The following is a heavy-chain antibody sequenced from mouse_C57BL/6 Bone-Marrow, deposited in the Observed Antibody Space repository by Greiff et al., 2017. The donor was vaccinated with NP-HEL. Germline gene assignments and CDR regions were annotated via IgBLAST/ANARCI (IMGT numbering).Heavy chain of an antibody. CDR2: ISSGGSYT. CDR1: GFTFSSYG. D-gene: IGHD2-5*01. J-gene: IGHJ1*03. Sequence: EVKLMESGGDLVKPGGSLKLSCAASGFTFSSYGMPWVRQTPDKRLEWVANISSGGSYTYYPDSVKGRFTISIDNANTTLYLHISSLKSEDTAMYYCARDSNPWYFDVWGTGTTVTVSS. CDR3: ARDSNPWYFDV. V-gene: IGHV5-6*01.